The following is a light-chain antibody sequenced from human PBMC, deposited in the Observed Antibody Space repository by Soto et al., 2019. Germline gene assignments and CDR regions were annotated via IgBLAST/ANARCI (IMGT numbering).Light chain of an antibody. CDR3: CSYAGSSTLV. J-gene: IGLJ2*01. V-gene: IGLV2-23*02. CDR1: SSDVGSYNL. Sequence: QSVLTQPASVSGSPGQSITISCTGTSSDVGSYNLVSWYQQHPGKAPKLMIYEVSKRPSGVSNRFSGSKSGNTAFLTISGLQAEDEADYYCCSYAGSSTLVFGGGTKLTVL. CDR2: EVS.